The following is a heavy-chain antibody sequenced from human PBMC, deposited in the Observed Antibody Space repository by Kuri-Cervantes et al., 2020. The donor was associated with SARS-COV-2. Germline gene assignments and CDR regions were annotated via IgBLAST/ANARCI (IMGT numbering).Heavy chain of an antibody. D-gene: IGHD3-3*01. CDR1: GGSISSSSYY. V-gene: IGHV4-39*07. J-gene: IGHJ4*02. CDR3: ARRGTIFGVATFDY. CDR2: IYYSGST. Sequence: SETLSLTCTVSGGSISSSSYYWGWIRQPPGKGLEWIGSIYYSGSTYYNPSLKSRVTISVDTSKNQFSLKLSSVTAADTAVYYCARRGTIFGVATFDYWGQGTLVTVSS.